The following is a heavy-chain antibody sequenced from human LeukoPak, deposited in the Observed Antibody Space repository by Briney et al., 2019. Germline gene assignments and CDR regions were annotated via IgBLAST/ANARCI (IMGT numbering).Heavy chain of an antibody. J-gene: IGHJ4*02. Sequence: GGSLRLSCAASGFTFSSNGMNWVRQAPGKGLEWISYISYSSNTIYYADSVKGRFTISRDNGKNSLYLQMNSLRAEDTAFYYCAKGFDYWGQGTLVTVSS. CDR2: ISYSSNTI. CDR1: GFTFSSNG. CDR3: AKGFDY. V-gene: IGHV3-48*01.